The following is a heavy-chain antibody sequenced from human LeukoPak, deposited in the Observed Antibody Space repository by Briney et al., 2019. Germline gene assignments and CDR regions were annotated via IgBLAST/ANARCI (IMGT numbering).Heavy chain of an antibody. J-gene: IGHJ4*02. CDR3: VRATIGKNVGTFDY. CDR1: GFTFSSYW. CDR2: IKQDGSAK. D-gene: IGHD3-3*01. Sequence: GGSLRLSRAASGFTFSSYWMSWVRQAPGKGLEWVANIKQDGSAKIYVDSVKGRFTLSRDNAENSLYLQMNSLRAEDTAVYYCVRATIGKNVGTFDYWGQGTLVTVSS. V-gene: IGHV3-7*04.